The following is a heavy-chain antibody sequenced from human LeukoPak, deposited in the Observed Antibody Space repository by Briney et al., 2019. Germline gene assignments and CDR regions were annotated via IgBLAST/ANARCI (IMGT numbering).Heavy chain of an antibody. CDR3: AKDVWGYYDILTGYLLGAFDI. CDR2: ISWNSGSI. J-gene: IGHJ3*02. D-gene: IGHD3-9*01. CDR1: GFTFSSYA. Sequence: GGSLRLSCAASGFTFSSYAMSWVRQAPGKGLEWVSGISWNSGSIGYADSVKGRFTISRDNAKNSLYLQMNSLRAEDTALYYCAKDVWGYYDILTGYLLGAFDIWGQGTMVTVSS. V-gene: IGHV3-9*01.